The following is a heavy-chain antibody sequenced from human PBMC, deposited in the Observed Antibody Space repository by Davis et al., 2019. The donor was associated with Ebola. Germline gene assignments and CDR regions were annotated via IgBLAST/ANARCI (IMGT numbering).Heavy chain of an antibody. V-gene: IGHV3-23*01. CDR3: AKRPGTRYFDY. J-gene: IGHJ4*02. CDR2: ISGSGGST. CDR1: GFTFSSYA. D-gene: IGHD1-14*01. Sequence: GESLKISCAASGFTFSSYAMSWVRQAPGQGLEWVSAISGSGGSTYYADSVKGRFTISRDNSKNTLYLQMNSLRAEDTAVYYCAKRPGTRYFDYWGQGTLVTVSS.